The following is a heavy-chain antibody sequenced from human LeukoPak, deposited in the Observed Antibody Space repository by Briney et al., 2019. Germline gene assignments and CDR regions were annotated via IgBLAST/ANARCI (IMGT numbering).Heavy chain of an antibody. CDR3: ARAHYASSNIKVPFDV. D-gene: IGHD3-22*01. Sequence: SVKVSCKSSGGTFSSYAISWVRQAPGQGLEWMGGIIPIFGTANYAQKFQGRVTITADESTSTAYMELSSLRSEDTAVYYCARAHYASSNIKVPFDVWGKGTTVTVSS. J-gene: IGHJ6*04. V-gene: IGHV1-69*13. CDR1: GGTFSSYA. CDR2: IIPIFGTA.